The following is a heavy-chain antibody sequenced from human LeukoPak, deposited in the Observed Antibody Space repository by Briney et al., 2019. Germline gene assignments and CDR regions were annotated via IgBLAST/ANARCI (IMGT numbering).Heavy chain of an antibody. CDR1: GYSISSGYY. D-gene: IGHD3-22*01. J-gene: IGHJ4*02. CDR3: ASDRSGYYYVDY. V-gene: IGHV4-38-2*02. CDR2: IYHTGST. Sequence: SETLSLTCTVSGYSISSGYYWGWIRPPPGKGLEWIGNIYHTGSTYYNPSLKSRVTISVDTSKNQFSLKLSSVTAADTAVYFCASDRSGYYYVDYWGQGTLVTVSS.